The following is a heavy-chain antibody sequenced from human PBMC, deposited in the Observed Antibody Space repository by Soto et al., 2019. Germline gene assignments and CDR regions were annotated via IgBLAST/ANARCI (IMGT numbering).Heavy chain of an antibody. CDR3: TTEATAHWYYFDY. D-gene: IGHD5-12*01. CDR2: IKSKTDGGTT. CDR1: GFTVSNAG. V-gene: IGHV3-15*01. Sequence: PWGSLGLSCAASGFTVSNAGMSWVRHAQGKGLEWVGRIKSKTDGGTTDYAAPVKGRFTISRDDSKNTLYLQMNSLKTEDTAVYYCTTEATAHWYYFDYWGQGTLVTVSS. J-gene: IGHJ4*02.